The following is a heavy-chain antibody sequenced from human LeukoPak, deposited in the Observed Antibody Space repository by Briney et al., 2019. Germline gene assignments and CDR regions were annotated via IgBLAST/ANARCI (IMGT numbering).Heavy chain of an antibody. V-gene: IGHV3-7*01. CDR1: GFTFSSYW. CDR2: IKQDGSEK. D-gene: IGHD3-10*02. Sequence: GGSLRLSCAASGFTFSSYWMSWVRQAPGRGREWVANIKQDGSEKYYVDSVKGRFTITRDNAKNSLYLQMNSLRAEDTAVYYCAELGITMIGGVWGKGTTVTISS. CDR3: AELGITMIGGV. J-gene: IGHJ6*04.